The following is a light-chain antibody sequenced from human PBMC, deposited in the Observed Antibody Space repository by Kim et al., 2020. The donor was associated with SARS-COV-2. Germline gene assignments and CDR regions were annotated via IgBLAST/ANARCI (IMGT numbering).Light chain of an antibody. CDR3: QQTYIAPRT. J-gene: IGKJ4*01. V-gene: IGKV1-39*01. Sequence: DIQMTQSPSSLSASVGDRVTITCRASHSIGTYLNWYQHKPGKVPKLLIYSASSLSSGVPSRFSGAGSGTDFTLTISSLQFEDFATYYCQQTYIAPRTFGGGTKVDIK. CDR2: SAS. CDR1: HSIGTY.